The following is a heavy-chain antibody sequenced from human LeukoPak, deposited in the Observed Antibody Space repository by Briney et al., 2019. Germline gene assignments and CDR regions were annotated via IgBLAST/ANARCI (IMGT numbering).Heavy chain of an antibody. Sequence: GRSLRLSCAASGFTFSSCGIHWVRQAPGKGLEWVTFIRYDGSNKYYADSVKGRFTISRDNSKNTVYLQMNSLRGEDTAVYYCAKDLSTGYYIAYWGQGTLVTVSS. V-gene: IGHV3-30*02. CDR3: AKDLSTGYYIAY. D-gene: IGHD3-9*01. J-gene: IGHJ4*02. CDR2: IRYDGSNK. CDR1: GFTFSSCG.